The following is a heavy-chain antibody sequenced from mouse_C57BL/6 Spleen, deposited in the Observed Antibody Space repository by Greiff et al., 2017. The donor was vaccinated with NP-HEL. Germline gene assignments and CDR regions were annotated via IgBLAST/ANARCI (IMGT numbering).Heavy chain of an antibody. CDR2: IDPSDSET. J-gene: IGHJ2*01. CDR1: GYTFTSYW. V-gene: IGHV1-52*01. D-gene: IGHD1-1*01. CDR3: ARRGVVSPHFDY. Sequence: QVQLQQPGAELVRPGSSVKLSCKASGYTFTSYWMHWVKQRPIQGLEWIGNIDPSDSETHYNQKFKDKATLTVDKSSSTAYMQLSSLTSEDSAVYYCARRGVVSPHFDYWGQGTTLTVSS.